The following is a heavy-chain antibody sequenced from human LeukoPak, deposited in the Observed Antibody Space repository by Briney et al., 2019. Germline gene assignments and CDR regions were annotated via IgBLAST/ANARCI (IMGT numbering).Heavy chain of an antibody. CDR1: GGTFSSYA. V-gene: IGHV1-69*05. Sequence: SVKVSCKASGGTFSSYAISWVRQAPGQGLEWMGGIIPIFGTANYAQKFQGRVTITTDESTSTAYMELSSLRSEDTAVYYCASFLGYCSSGSCYTRGYYYYMDVWGKGTTVTVSS. CDR3: ASFLGYCSSGSCYTRGYYYYMDV. D-gene: IGHD2-15*01. J-gene: IGHJ6*03. CDR2: IIPIFGTA.